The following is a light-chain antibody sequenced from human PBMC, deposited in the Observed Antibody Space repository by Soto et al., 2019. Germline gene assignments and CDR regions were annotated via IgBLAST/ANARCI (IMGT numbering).Light chain of an antibody. CDR2: DAS. J-gene: IGKJ5*01. Sequence: EIVFTQSPATLSLSPGERATLSCRASQSVSSYLAWYQQKPGQAPRLLIYDASKRANGIPARFSGSGSGTDLTLTISSLEPEDFAVYYCQQRTNWPTITFGQGTRLEIK. V-gene: IGKV3-11*01. CDR3: QQRTNWPTIT. CDR1: QSVSSY.